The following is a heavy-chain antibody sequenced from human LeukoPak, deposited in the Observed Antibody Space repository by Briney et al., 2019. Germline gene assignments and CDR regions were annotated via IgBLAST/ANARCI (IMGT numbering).Heavy chain of an antibody. D-gene: IGHD3-16*01. V-gene: IGHV4-59*01. CDR1: GGSISSDY. CDR3: ARGGGGTYYFAS. Sequence: SETLSLTCTVSGGSISSDYWSWIRQPPGKGLEWIGYIYYSGSTNYNPSLKSRVTISVDTSKKQFFLKLTSVTAADTAVYYCARGGGGTYYFASWGQGTLVTAPS. CDR2: IYYSGST. J-gene: IGHJ4*02.